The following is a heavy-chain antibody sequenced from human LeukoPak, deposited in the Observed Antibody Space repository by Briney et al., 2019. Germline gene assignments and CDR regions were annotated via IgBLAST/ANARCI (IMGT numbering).Heavy chain of an antibody. D-gene: IGHD6-13*01. CDR3: ARSPGIAAD. Sequence: SGTLSLTCAVYGGSFSGYYWSWIRQPPGKGLEWIGEINHSGSTNYNPSLKSRVTISVDTSKNQFSLKLSSVTAADTAVYYCARSPGIAADWGQGTLVTVSS. J-gene: IGHJ4*02. CDR2: INHSGST. V-gene: IGHV4-34*01. CDR1: GGSFSGYY.